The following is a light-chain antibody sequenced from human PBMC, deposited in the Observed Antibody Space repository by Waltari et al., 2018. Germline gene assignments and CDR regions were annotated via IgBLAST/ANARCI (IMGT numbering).Light chain of an antibody. CDR1: QSVSRS. Sequence: IVLTQSPGTLSLSPGERATLSCRASQSVSRSLAWYQQKPGQAPRLLIYGASSRATGIPDRFSGGGSGTDFSLTISRLEPEDFAVYYCQHYLRLPATFGQGTKVGIK. CDR2: GAS. V-gene: IGKV3-20*01. J-gene: IGKJ1*01. CDR3: QHYLRLPAT.